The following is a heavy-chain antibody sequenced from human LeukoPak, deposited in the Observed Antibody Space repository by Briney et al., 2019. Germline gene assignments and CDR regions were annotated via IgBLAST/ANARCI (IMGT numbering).Heavy chain of an antibody. CDR2: IIPILGIA. V-gene: IGHV1-69*04. D-gene: IGHD3-22*01. CDR1: GGTFSSYA. CDR3: ARDWDYYDSSGLLDY. J-gene: IGHJ4*02. Sequence: SVKVSCKASGGTFSSYAISWVRQAPGQGLEWMGGIIPILGIANYAQKFQGRVTITADKSTSTAYMELSSLRSEDTAVYYCARDWDYYDSSGLLDYWGQGTLVTVSS.